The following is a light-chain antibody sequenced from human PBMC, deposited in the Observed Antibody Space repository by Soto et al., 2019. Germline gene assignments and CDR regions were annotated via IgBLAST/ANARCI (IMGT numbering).Light chain of an antibody. CDR3: QQYKSYWT. CDR1: QRISTW. CDR2: DAS. V-gene: IGKV1-5*01. Sequence: DLQMAQFSSTLSAYVGALLTITGRASQRISTWLAWYQQKPGRAPKLLIPDASSLETGVPSRFSGSGSGTEFTLTINSLQPDDFATYYCQQYKSYWTFAQGTQL. J-gene: IGKJ1*01.